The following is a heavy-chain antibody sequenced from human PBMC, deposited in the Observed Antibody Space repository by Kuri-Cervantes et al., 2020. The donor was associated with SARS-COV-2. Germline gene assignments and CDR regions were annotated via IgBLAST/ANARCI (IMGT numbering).Heavy chain of an antibody. J-gene: IGHJ4*02. CDR2: IYYSGST. V-gene: IGHV4-39*01. Sequence: SETVSLTCTVCGGSISSSSYYWGWIRQPPGKGLEWIGSIYYSGSTYYKPSLKSRVTISVDTSKNQFSLKLSSVTAADTAVYYCARQGANLDYWGQGTLVTVSS. D-gene: IGHD5-12*01. CDR3: ARQGANLDY. CDR1: GGSISSSSYY.